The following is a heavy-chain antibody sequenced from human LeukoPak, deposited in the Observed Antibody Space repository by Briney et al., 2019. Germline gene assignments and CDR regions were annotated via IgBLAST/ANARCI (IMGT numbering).Heavy chain of an antibody. CDR1: GGSISSYS. CDR2: ISYSGST. CDR3: ARGSGLPNFDY. V-gene: IGHV4-59*12. Sequence: SETLSLTCTVSGGSISSYSWSWIRQPPGKGLEWIGYISYSGSTNYNPSLNSRVTISLDTSKNQFSLKLSSVTAADTAVYYCARGSGLPNFDYWGQGTLVTVSS. J-gene: IGHJ4*02. D-gene: IGHD2-15*01.